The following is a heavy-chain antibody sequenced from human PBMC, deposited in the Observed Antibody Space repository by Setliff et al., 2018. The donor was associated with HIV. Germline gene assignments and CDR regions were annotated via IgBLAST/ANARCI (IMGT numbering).Heavy chain of an antibody. V-gene: IGHV4-59*08. D-gene: IGHD3-3*01. CDR2: IYYSGST. J-gene: IGHJ3*02. CDR1: GGSISSYY. Sequence: SETLSLTCTVSGGSISSYYWNWIRQPPGKGLEWIGYIYYSGSTNYKPSLKSRVTISVDMSKNQFSLRLSSVTAADTAVYYCARSKTFYDFWGGYYTHGAFKIWGLGTMVT. CDR3: ARSKTFYDFWGGYYTHGAFKI.